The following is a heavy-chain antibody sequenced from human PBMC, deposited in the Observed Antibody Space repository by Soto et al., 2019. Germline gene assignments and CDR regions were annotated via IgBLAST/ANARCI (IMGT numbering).Heavy chain of an antibody. V-gene: IGHV3-15*01. CDR2: IKSKTDGGTT. J-gene: IGHJ4*02. D-gene: IGHD3-22*01. Sequence: GGSLRLSCAASGFTFSNAWMSWVRQAPGKGLEWVGRIKSKTDGGTTDHAAPVKGRFTISRDDSKNTLYLQMNSLKTEDIAVYYCTTDLRYYDSSGDTYYFDYWGQGTLVTVSS. CDR3: TTDLRYYDSSGDTYYFDY. CDR1: GFTFSNAW.